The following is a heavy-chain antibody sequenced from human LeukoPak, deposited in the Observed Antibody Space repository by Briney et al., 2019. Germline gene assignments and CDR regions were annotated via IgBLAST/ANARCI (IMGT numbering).Heavy chain of an antibody. CDR1: GFTFSSYG. CDR3: ARDPYSGGYGDDYYYYMDV. Sequence: PGGSLRLSCAASGFTFSSYGMSWVRQAPGKGLEWVSSITSTSSYMYYADSVKGRFTISRDNAQNSLYLHMSSLRAEDTAVYYCARDPYSGGYGDDYYYYMDVWGKGTTVTISS. CDR2: ITSTSSYM. J-gene: IGHJ6*03. V-gene: IGHV3-21*01. D-gene: IGHD1-26*01.